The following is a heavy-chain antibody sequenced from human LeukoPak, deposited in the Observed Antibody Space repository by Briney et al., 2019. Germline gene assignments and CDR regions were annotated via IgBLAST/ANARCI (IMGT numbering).Heavy chain of an antibody. CDR1: GFTFSSYS. J-gene: IGHJ4*02. D-gene: IGHD3-22*01. Sequence: PGGSLRLSCAASGFTFSSYSMNWVRQAPGKGLEWVPSISSSSSYIYYADSVKGRFTISRDNAKNSLYLQMNSLRAEDTAVYYCARGGGYYDSSGYPDYWGQGTLVTVSS. CDR2: ISSSSSYI. V-gene: IGHV3-21*01. CDR3: ARGGGYYDSSGYPDY.